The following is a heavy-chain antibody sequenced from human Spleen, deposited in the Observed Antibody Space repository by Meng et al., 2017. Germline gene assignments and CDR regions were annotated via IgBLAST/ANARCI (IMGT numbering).Heavy chain of an antibody. CDR3: AREAITMLRGLIIDNYNDMDV. V-gene: IGHV3-66*02. CDR2: LYSGGQT. J-gene: IGHJ6*02. D-gene: IGHD3-10*01. Sequence: GGSLRLSCAASGFTVGSNSMNWVRQAPGKGLEWVSFLYSGGQTYYADSVKGRFTISRDISKNTLYLQMNNLRAEDTAVYYCAREAITMLRGLIIDNYNDMDVWGQGTTVTVSS. CDR1: GFTVGSNS.